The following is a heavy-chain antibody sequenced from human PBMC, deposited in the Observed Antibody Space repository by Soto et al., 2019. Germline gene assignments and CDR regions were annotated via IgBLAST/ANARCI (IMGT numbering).Heavy chain of an antibody. J-gene: IGHJ6*02. CDR1: GYTFTNYG. D-gene: IGHD3-9*01. V-gene: IGHV1-3*01. CDR2: INAGNGNT. CDR3: ARGPSTYYDILTGYYSGDYYGMDV. Sequence: ASVKVSCKASGYTFTNYGIHWVRQAPGQMLEWMGWINAGNGNTKYSQKLQGRVTITRDTSASTAYMELSSLRSEDTAVYYCARGPSTYYDILTGYYSGDYYGMDVWGQGTTVTVSS.